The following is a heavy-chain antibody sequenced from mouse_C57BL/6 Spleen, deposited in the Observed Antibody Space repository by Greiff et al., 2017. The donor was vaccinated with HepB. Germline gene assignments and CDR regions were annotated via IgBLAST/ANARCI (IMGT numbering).Heavy chain of an antibody. V-gene: IGHV1-19*01. Sequence: VQLQQSGPVLVKPGASVTMSCKASGYTFTDYYMNWVKQSHGKSLEWIGGINPYHGGTSYNQKFKGKATLTVDKSSSTAYMELNSLTSEDSAVYYCARSDDYDGSSPYYSMDYWGQGTSVTVSS. CDR2: INPYHGGT. J-gene: IGHJ4*01. CDR1: GYTFTDYY. CDR3: ARSDDYDGSSPYYSMDY. D-gene: IGHD1-1*01.